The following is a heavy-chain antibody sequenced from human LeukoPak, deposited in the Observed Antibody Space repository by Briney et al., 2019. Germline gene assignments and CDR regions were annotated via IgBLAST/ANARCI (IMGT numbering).Heavy chain of an antibody. CDR2: IKTDGSST. D-gene: IGHD3-3*01. CDR3: ARGYYTIGDY. V-gene: IGHV3-74*01. J-gene: IGHJ4*02. CDR1: GFTFSTYW. Sequence: GGSLRLSCAASGFTFSTYWMHWVRQAPGKGLVWVSLIKTDGSSTTYADSMKGRFTVSRDNAKNTLYLQMNSLRDEDTAVYYCARGYYTIGDYWGQGTLVTVSS.